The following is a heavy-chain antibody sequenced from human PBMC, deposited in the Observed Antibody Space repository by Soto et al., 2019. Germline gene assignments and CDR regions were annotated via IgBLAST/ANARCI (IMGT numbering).Heavy chain of an antibody. CDR2: VSGSGGNT. CDR1: GFTFSNYA. J-gene: IGHJ4*02. CDR3: AKGWGDYFDC. V-gene: IGHV3-23*01. D-gene: IGHD2-21*01. Sequence: PGGSLRLSCAASGFTFSNYAMNWVRQAPGKGLEWVSAVSGSGGNTYYTDSVKGRFTISRDNSKNTVYLQMNSLRAEDTAVYYCAKGWGDYFDCWGQGALVTVSS.